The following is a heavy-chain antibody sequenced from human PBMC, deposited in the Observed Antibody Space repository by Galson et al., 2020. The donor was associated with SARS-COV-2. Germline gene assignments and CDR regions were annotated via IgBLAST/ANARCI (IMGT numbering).Heavy chain of an antibody. CDR3: ASLGLSTGTTGSGRSDY. CDR2: ISSSSSYI. J-gene: IGHJ4*02. D-gene: IGHD4-4*01. V-gene: IGHV3-21*01. Sequence: GESLKISCAASGFTFSSYSMNWVRQAPGKGPEWVSSISSSSSYIYYADSVKGRFTISRDNAKNSLYLQMNSRRAEDTAVYYCASLGLSTGTTGSGRSDYWGQGTLVTVSS. CDR1: GFTFSSYS.